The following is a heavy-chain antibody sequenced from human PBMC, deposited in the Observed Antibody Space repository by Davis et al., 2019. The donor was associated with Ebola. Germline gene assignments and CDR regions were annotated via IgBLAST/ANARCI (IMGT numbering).Heavy chain of an antibody. CDR3: ARGWLRSAFDQ. J-gene: IGHJ4*02. CDR1: GDSVSSGG. V-gene: IGHV6-1*01. Sequence: HSQTLSLTCAISGDSVSSGGWNWLRQSPSRGLEWLGRTYYSSKWYNDYAVSVKSRITINPDTSKNQLSLHLDSVTPEDTAVYYCARGWLRSAFDQWGQGTLVTVSS. D-gene: IGHD5-12*01. CDR2: TYYSSKWYN.